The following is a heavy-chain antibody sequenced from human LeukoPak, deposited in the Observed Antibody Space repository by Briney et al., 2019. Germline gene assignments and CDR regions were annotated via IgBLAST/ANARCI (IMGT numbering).Heavy chain of an antibody. D-gene: IGHD6-19*01. J-gene: IGHJ4*02. CDR3: ARGSGWYFY. Sequence: GGSLRLSCVASGFTFSNSWMGWVRRAPGKGLEWVANMKQDGSEKYYVDSVEGRLTISRDNAKNSLYLQMNSLRDEDTAVYYCARGSGWYFYWGQGTLVTVSS. V-gene: IGHV3-7*01. CDR1: GFTFSNSW. CDR2: MKQDGSEK.